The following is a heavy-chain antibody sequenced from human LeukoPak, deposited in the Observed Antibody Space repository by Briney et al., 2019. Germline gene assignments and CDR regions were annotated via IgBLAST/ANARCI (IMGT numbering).Heavy chain of an antibody. CDR3: ARDFGSTGWDTSDY. CDR2: TYYRSKWYN. Sequence: SQTLSLTCVVSGDSVSSKNGAWNWIRQSPSRGLEWLGRTYYRSKWYNDYAESMEGRMTISQDTSKNQYSLHLNSVTPDDTAVYYCARDFGSTGWDTSDYWGQGTLVTVSS. J-gene: IGHJ4*02. D-gene: IGHD5-18*01. CDR1: GDSVSSKNGA. V-gene: IGHV6-1*01.